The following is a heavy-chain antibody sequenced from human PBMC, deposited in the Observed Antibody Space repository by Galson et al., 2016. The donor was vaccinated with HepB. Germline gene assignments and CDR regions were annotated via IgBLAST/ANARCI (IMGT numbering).Heavy chain of an antibody. CDR1: GFTFSSYT. CDR2: LRSNGDNT. D-gene: IGHD4-11*01. J-gene: IGHJ6*02. CDR3: VKDRGASNKHILDV. Sequence: SLRLSCAASGFTFSSYTMHWVRQAPGKGLEHVSSLRSNGDNTYYADFVKGRFPISRDNSKSMLFLQMRSLTAEDTALYFCVKDRGASNKHILDVWGQGT. V-gene: IGHV3-64D*06.